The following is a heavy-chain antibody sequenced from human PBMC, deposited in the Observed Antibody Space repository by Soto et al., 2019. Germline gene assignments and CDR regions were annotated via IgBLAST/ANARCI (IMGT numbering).Heavy chain of an antibody. V-gene: IGHV1-69*06. CDR3: ARDVGRHSNWFDP. D-gene: IGHD1-26*01. CDR1: GGTFSSYA. J-gene: IGHJ5*02. Sequence: SVKVSCKASGGTFSSYAISWVRQAPGQGLEWMGGIIPIFGTANYAQKFQGRVTITADKSTSTAYMELSSLRSEDTAVYYCARDVGRHSNWFDPWGQGTLVTVSS. CDR2: IIPIFGTA.